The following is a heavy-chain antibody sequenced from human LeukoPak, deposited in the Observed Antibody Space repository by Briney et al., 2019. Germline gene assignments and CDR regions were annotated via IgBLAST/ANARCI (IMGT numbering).Heavy chain of an antibody. Sequence: SETLSLTCAVYGGSFSGYYWSWIRQPPGKGLEWIGEINHSGSTNYNPSLKSRVTISVDTSKNQFSLKLSSVTAADTAVYYCARAVGATLDAFDIWGQGTMVTVSS. CDR3: ARAVGATLDAFDI. J-gene: IGHJ3*02. CDR2: INHSGST. V-gene: IGHV4-34*01. CDR1: GGSFSGYY. D-gene: IGHD1-26*01.